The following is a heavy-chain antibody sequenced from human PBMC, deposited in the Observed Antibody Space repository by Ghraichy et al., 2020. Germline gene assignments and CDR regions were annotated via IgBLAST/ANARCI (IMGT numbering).Heavy chain of an antibody. CDR3: ASASGSYYDNWFDP. D-gene: IGHD1-26*01. CDR1: GGSVSSGSYY. J-gene: IGHJ5*02. Sequence: ESLNISCTVSGGSVSSGSYYWSWIRQPPGKGLEWIGYIYYSGSTNYNPSLKSRVTISVDTSKNQFSLKLSSVTAADTAVYYCASASGSYYDNWFDPWGQGTLVTVSS. CDR2: IYYSGST. V-gene: IGHV4-61*01.